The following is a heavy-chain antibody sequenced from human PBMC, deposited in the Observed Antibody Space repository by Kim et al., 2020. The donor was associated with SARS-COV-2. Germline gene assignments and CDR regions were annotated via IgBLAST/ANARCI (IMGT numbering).Heavy chain of an antibody. CDR3: ARADRGSYYFGMDV. Sequence: GGSLRLSCAASGFTFSTYAFSWVRLAPGKGLEWVSAISGRTTNTYYADSVRGRFTISRDNSRNTLYLQMISLRAEDTALYYCARADRGSYYFGMDVWGQGTTVTVSS. D-gene: IGHD6-6*01. CDR1: GFTFSTYA. V-gene: IGHV3-23*01. CDR2: ISGRTTNT. J-gene: IGHJ6*02.